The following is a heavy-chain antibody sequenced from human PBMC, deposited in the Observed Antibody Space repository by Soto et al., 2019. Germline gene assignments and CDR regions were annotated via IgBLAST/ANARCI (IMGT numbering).Heavy chain of an antibody. D-gene: IGHD5-18*01. Sequence: QVQLQESGPGLVKPSQTLSLTCTVSGGSISSGDYYWSWIRQPPGKGLEWIGYIYYSGSTYYNPSLKSRLTISVDTPKNQFSLKLSSVTAADTAEYYCASSRYGYIFYDYWGQGTLVTVSS. CDR3: ASSRYGYIFYDY. V-gene: IGHV4-30-4*01. J-gene: IGHJ4*02. CDR1: GGSISSGDYY. CDR2: IYYSGST.